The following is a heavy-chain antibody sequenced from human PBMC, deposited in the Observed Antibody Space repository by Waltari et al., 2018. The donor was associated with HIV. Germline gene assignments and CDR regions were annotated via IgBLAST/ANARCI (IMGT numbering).Heavy chain of an antibody. V-gene: IGHV4-34*01. J-gene: IGHJ6*02. CDR2: INHSGST. Sequence: QVQLRQWGAGLLRPSETLSLTCAVYGGSFSGSYWSWIRQPPGKGQEPIVEINHSGSTNSNPSLKSRVTISVDTSKTHFSLEPTAGTAADTAVFYCSRARLVSRGQYCSTASCLPHDYYYYGMDGWSQATTATVSS. CDR3: SRARLVSRGQYCSTASCLPHDYYYYGMDG. D-gene: IGHD2-2*01. CDR1: GGSFSGSY.